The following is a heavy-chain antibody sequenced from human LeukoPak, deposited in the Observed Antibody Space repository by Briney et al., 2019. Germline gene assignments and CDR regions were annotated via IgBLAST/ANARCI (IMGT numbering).Heavy chain of an antibody. D-gene: IGHD3-22*01. V-gene: IGHV3-64*01. J-gene: IGHJ4*02. CDR1: GFTFSSYA. Sequence: GGSLRLSCAASGFTFSSYATHWVRQAPGKGLEYVSAISSNGGSTYYANSVKGRFTISRDNSKNTLYLQMGSLRAEDMAVYYCARAPYYYDSSGYSYYFDYWGQGTLVTVSS. CDR3: ARAPYYYDSSGYSYYFDY. CDR2: ISSNGGST.